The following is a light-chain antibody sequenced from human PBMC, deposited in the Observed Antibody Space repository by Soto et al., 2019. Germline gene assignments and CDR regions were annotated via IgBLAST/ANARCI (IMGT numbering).Light chain of an antibody. Sequence: QSVLTQPPSASGSPGQSVTISCTGTGSGFVSWYQQHPGKAPKLMIYEVTKRPSGVPDRFSGSRSGNTASLTVSGLLAEDEADYYCYPYEGSNRVLGNGTKGTV. CDR3: YPYEGSNRV. V-gene: IGLV2-8*01. CDR1: GSGF. J-gene: IGLJ1*01. CDR2: EVT.